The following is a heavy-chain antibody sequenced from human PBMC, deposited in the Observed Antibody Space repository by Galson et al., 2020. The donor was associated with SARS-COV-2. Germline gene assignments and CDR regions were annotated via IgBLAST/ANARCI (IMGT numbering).Heavy chain of an antibody. J-gene: IGHJ5*02. D-gene: IGHD3-9*01. CDR2: IYYSGST. V-gene: IGHV4-31*03. Sequence: ASETLSLTCTVSGGSISSGGYYWSWIRQHPGKGLEWIGYIYYSGSTYYNPSLKSRVTISVDTSKNQFSLKLSSVTAADTAVYYCARTALLRYFDWSPSFGNWFDPWGQGTLVTVSS. CDR1: GGSISSGGYY. CDR3: ARTALLRYFDWSPSFGNWFDP.